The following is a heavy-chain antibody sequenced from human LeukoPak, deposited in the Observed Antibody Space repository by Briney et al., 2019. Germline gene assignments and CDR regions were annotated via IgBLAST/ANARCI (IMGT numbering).Heavy chain of an antibody. CDR1: GDSISISGYC. CDR2: ITPGGST. CDR3: ARGRDYYGSGSYAFDH. V-gene: IGHV4-61*02. Sequence: PSQTLSLTCTVSGDSISISGYCWSWVRLPAGKGLEWIGRITPGGSTDYSPSLKSRVTISLDTSKNQFSLTLSSVTAADTAVCFCARGRDYYGSGSYAFDHWGQGTLVTVSS. J-gene: IGHJ4*02. D-gene: IGHD3-10*01.